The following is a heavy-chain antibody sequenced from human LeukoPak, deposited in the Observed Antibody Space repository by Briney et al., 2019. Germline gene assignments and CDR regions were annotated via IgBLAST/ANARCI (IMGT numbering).Heavy chain of an antibody. CDR1: GHSFTSYW. J-gene: IGHJ4*02. D-gene: IGHD6-19*01. CDR2: IYPGDSDT. Sequence: KNGESLKISCKGSGHSFTSYWIAWVRQMPGKGLEWMGIIYPGDSDTRYSPSFQGQVTISADKSISTAYLQWSSLKASDTAMYYCARLKGIAVAATLWIDYWGQGALVTVSS. V-gene: IGHV5-51*01. CDR3: ARLKGIAVAATLWIDY.